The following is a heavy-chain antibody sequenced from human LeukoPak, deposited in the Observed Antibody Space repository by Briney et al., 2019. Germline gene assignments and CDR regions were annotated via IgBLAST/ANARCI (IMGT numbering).Heavy chain of an antibody. V-gene: IGHV1-18*01. J-gene: IGHJ4*02. CDR1: GYTFTHHG. Sequence: ASVKVSWKASGYTFTHHGISWVRQAPGQGLEWMGWISCYNGDTIYAQNVQGRVTMTTDASTRTAYIELRNLRSDDTAMYYCARDPSNSSGYHAHFDSWGQGTLVTVSS. CDR3: ARDPSNSSGYHAHFDS. D-gene: IGHD3-22*01. CDR2: ISCYNGDT.